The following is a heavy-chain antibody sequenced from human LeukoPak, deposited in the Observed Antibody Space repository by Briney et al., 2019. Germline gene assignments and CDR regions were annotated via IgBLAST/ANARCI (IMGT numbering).Heavy chain of an antibody. D-gene: IGHD3-10*01. Sequence: GGSLRLSCAATGISISNEWMSWVRQAPGKGLEWVANIKKDGSDIYYGDSVRGRFTISRDNAKNSLYLQMNSLRVEDTAVYYCAIQPTYYYSSGSYAAFDVWGQGTMVTVSS. CDR1: GISISNEW. V-gene: IGHV3-7*01. CDR3: AIQPTYYYSSGSYAAFDV. CDR2: IKKDGSDI. J-gene: IGHJ3*01.